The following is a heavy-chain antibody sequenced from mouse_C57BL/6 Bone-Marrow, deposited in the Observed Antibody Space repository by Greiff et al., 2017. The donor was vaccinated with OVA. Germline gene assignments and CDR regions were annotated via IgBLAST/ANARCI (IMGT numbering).Heavy chain of an antibody. V-gene: IGHV5-12*01. CDR1: GFTFSDYY. J-gene: IGHJ3*01. D-gene: IGHD2-4*01. Sequence: EVKLVESGGGLVQPGGSLKLSCAASGFTFSDYYMYWVRQTPEKRLEWVAYISNGGGSTYYPDTVQGRFTISRDNAKITLYLQMSRLKSEDTAMYYCASYDYDVGFAYWGQGTLVTVSA. CDR3: ASYDYDVGFAY. CDR2: ISNGGGST.